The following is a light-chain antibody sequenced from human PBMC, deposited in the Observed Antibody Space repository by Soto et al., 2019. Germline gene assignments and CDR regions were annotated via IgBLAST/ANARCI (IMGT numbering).Light chain of an antibody. J-gene: IGKJ5*01. CDR3: QHYSNLRPRT. Sequence: ILLTQSPCSVSLSLGDSATLVCRASESVASNYLAWYAQKPGRAPRILXXTSXPRATDIPERFSGSGSGKDFTLNLIRMDPADVSGYYCQHYSNLRPRTFGQGTRLEIK. CDR2: TSX. V-gene: IGKV3-20*01. CDR1: ESVASNY.